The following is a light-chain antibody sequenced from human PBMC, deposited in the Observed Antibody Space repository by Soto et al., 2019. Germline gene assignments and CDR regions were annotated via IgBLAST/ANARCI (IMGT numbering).Light chain of an antibody. Sequence: DIQMTQSPSSLSASVGDRVTITCRASQSISSYLNWYQQKPGKAPTLLIYAASILQSGVPSRFSGSGSGTDFTLTISSLQPEDFATYYCQQSYSTPRITFGQGTRLEIK. CDR2: AAS. V-gene: IGKV1-39*01. CDR1: QSISSY. CDR3: QQSYSTPRIT. J-gene: IGKJ5*01.